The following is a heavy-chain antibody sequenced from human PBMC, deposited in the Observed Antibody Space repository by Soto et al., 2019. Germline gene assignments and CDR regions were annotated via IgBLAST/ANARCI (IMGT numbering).Heavy chain of an antibody. CDR1: GFTFSSYS. CDR3: ARVGAARSYGMDV. J-gene: IGHJ6*02. CDR2: ISSSSSYI. Sequence: VGSLRLSCAASGFTFSSYSMNWVRQAPGKGLEWVSSISSSSSYIYYADSVKGRFTISRDNAKNSLYLQMNSLRAEDTAVYYCARVGAARSYGMDVWGQGTTVTVSS. V-gene: IGHV3-21*01. D-gene: IGHD6-6*01.